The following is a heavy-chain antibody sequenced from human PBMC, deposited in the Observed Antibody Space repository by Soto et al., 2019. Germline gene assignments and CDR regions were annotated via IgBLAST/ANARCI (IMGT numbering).Heavy chain of an antibody. CDR3: AKDGAEGYSNYVHGMDV. J-gene: IGHJ6*02. CDR2: ISYDGSNK. CDR1: GFTFSSYG. V-gene: IGHV3-30*18. Sequence: QVQLVESGGGVVQPGRSLRLSCAASGFTFSSYGMHRVRQAPGKGLEWVAVISYDGSNKYYADSVKGRFTISRDNSKNTLYLQMNSLRAEDTAVYYCAKDGAEGYSNYVHGMDVWGQGTTVTVSS. D-gene: IGHD4-4*01.